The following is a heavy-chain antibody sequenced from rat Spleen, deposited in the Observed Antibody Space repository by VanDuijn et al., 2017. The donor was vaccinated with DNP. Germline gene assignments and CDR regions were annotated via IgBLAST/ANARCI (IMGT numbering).Heavy chain of an antibody. D-gene: IGHD1-11*01. CDR1: GFTVSDYY. V-gene: IGHV5S13*01. CDR2: ITSSGGYT. J-gene: IGHJ2*01. CDR3: ATGVYGGYEDWFAY. Sequence: EVQLVESGGGLVQPGRSLKLSCAASGFTVSDYYMAWIRQAPKTGLEWVASITSSGGYTYYPDSVKGRFTISRDNAKNTQYLQMDSLRSEDTATYYCATGVYGGYEDWFAYWGQGVMVTVSS.